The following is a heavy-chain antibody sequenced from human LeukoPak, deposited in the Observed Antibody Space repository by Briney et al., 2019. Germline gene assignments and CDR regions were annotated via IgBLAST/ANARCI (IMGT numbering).Heavy chain of an antibody. CDR3: ASLKGLFDYFDY. CDR2: ISSTSSI. CDR1: GFIFNTYS. D-gene: IGHD3-22*01. J-gene: IGHJ4*02. V-gene: IGHV3-48*04. Sequence: GGSLGLSCGASGFIFNTYSMNWVRQAPGKGLECVSYISSTSSIYYADSVKGRFTVSRDNAKQSLYLQMNSLRAEDTAVYYCASLKGLFDYFDYWGQGILVTVCS.